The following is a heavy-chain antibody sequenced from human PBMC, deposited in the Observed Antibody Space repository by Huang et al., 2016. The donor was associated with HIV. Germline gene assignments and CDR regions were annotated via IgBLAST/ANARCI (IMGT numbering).Heavy chain of an antibody. D-gene: IGHD1-7*01. Sequence: VESGGRLVQPGGSIRLSWVGCTFPFGAYWRSWVRQCPGKGMELVANIKQDESEKYYVESVKGRFNISRDNAKKVLFLEMNNVRVEDTATYYCATKTAAMDIWGQGTTVTVS. CDR1: TFPFGAYW. V-gene: IGHV3-7*02. CDR3: ATKTAAMDI. J-gene: IGHJ6*02. CDR2: IKQDESEK.